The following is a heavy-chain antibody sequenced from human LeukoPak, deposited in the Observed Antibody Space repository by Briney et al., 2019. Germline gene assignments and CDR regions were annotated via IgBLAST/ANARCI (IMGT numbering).Heavy chain of an antibody. CDR3: ARHARDCSSTSCYMIDY. V-gene: IGHV4-38-2*01. CDR2: IYHSGST. J-gene: IGHJ4*02. Sequence: SETLSLTCAVSDYSISSGYYWGWIRQPPGKGLEWIGSIYHSGSTYYNPSLKSRATISVDTSKNQFSLKLSSVTAADTAVYYCARHARDCSSTSCYMIDYWGQGTLVTVSS. CDR1: DYSISSGYY. D-gene: IGHD2-2*02.